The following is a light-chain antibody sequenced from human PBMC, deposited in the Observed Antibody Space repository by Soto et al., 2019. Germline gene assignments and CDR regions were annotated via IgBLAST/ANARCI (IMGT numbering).Light chain of an antibody. CDR3: QQYGNPPPYS. CDR2: GAS. J-gene: IGKJ2*03. CDR1: QSVSRSL. V-gene: IGKV3-20*01. Sequence: EIVLTQSPGTLSLSPGERATLSCRASQSVSRSLLAWYQQKPGQAPRLLIYGASTRATGIADRFSGSGSGTDFTLTISRLEPEDFAVYYCQQYGNPPPYSFGQGTKWEIK.